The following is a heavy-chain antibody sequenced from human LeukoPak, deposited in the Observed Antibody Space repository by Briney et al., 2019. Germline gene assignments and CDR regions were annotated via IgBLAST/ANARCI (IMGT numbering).Heavy chain of an antibody. V-gene: IGHV3-23*01. CDR3: AKQLGYCSDGSCYFPY. Sequence: GGSLRLSCAASGFTISSSAMSWVRQAPGKGLEWVSAISNNGGYTYYADSVQGRFTISRDNSKSTLCLQMNSLRAEDTAVYYCAKQLGYCSDGSCYFPYWGQGTLVTVSS. CDR1: GFTISSSA. J-gene: IGHJ4*02. D-gene: IGHD2-15*01. CDR2: ISNNGGYT.